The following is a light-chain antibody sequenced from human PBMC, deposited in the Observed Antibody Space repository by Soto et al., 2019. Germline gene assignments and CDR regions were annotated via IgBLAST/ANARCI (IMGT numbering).Light chain of an antibody. CDR2: AAS. CDR1: QHIASY. V-gene: IGKV1-39*01. J-gene: IGKJ4*01. Sequence: DIQLTQSPSSLSASVGDRVTLTCRASQHIASYLAWYHHKRGKAPKLLIYAASTLQTGVPSRFSGSAFGTEFTLNITDLQPEDSAPYCSQPSYSTAFIFGGRTTVEI. CDR3: QPSYSTAFI.